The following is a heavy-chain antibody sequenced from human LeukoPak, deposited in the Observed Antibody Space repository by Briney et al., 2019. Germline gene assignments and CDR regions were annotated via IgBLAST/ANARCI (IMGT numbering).Heavy chain of an antibody. J-gene: IGHJ4*02. V-gene: IGHV3-7*01. D-gene: IGHD5-12*01. CDR1: GFTFSSYW. Sequence: PGGSLRLSCAASGFTFSSYWMSWVRQAPGKGLEWVANIKQDGSEKYYVDSVKGRFTISRDNAKNSLYLQMNSLRAEDTAVYYCARELGHIVATTYGFDYWGQGTLVTVSS. CDR2: IKQDGSEK. CDR3: ARELGHIVATTYGFDY.